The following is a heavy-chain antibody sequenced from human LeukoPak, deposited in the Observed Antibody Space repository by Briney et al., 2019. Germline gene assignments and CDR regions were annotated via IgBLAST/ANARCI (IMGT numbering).Heavy chain of an antibody. CDR2: INPSGDTT. Sequence: ASVKVSCKASGYTFTNYYMSWVRQAPGQRLEWMGIINPSGDTTSYAQKFQGRVTMTRDMTTSTVYMELGSLRSEDTAVYYCARGDRAGHRESWFDPWGQGTLVTVSS. J-gene: IGHJ5*02. CDR1: GYTFTNYY. D-gene: IGHD6-19*01. CDR3: ARGDRAGHRESWFDP. V-gene: IGHV1-46*01.